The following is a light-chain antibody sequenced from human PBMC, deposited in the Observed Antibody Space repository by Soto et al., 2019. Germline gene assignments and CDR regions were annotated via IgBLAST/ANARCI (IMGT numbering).Light chain of an antibody. V-gene: IGKV1-5*03. CDR2: RAS. J-gene: IGKJ1*01. CDR1: QSMSDW. CDR3: QQYHIYSWT. Sequence: DIQMTQTPSTLSASIGDTVTISCRASQSMSDWLAWYQQKPGKAPRLLIYRASTLQRGVPSRFRGSGSGTECALTISDLQADDFATYFCQQYHIYSWTFGQGTTVGIK.